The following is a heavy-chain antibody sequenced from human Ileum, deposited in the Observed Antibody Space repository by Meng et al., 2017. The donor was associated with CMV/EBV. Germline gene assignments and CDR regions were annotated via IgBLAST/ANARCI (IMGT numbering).Heavy chain of an antibody. J-gene: IGHJ4*02. Sequence: FKHPAPVLVKPTKTLTMSFTFSGFPLTTDGMAVAWIRQPPGKALELLAVIYWDGDKRYRSSLKTRLTITKDTSKDQVLLTMTNMDPLDTATYYCAHLSARRTEKFDYWGQGVLVTVSS. CDR1: GFPLTTDGMA. CDR2: IYWDGDK. V-gene: IGHV2-5*02. CDR3: AHLSARRTEKFDY. D-gene: IGHD2-8*02.